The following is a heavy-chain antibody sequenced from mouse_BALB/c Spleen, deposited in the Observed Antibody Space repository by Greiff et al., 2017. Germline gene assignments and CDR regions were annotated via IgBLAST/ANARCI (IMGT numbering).Heavy chain of an antibody. CDR3: ARWGTVVSDAMDY. CDR1: GYSITSDYA. CDR2: ISYSGST. V-gene: IGHV3-2*02. Sequence: VQLKESGPGLVKPSQSLSLTCTVTGYSITSDYAWNWIRQFPGNKLEWMGYISYSGSTSYNPSLKSRISITRDTSKNQFFLQLNSVTTEDAATYYCARWGTVVSDAMDYWGQGTSVTVSS. J-gene: IGHJ4*01. D-gene: IGHD1-1*01.